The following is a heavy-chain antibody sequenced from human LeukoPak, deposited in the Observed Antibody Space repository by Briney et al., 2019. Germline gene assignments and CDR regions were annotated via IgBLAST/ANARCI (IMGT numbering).Heavy chain of an antibody. CDR1: GGTFSSYA. CDR2: IIPIFGTA. CDR3: ARGPGAVTTDYYYYMDV. Sequence: GASVKVSCKASGGTFSSYAISWVRQAPGQGLEWMGGIIPIFGTANYAQKFQGRVTITADESTSTAYMELSSLRSEDTAVYYCARGPGAVTTDYYYYMDVWGKGTTVTVSS. V-gene: IGHV1-69*01. J-gene: IGHJ6*03. D-gene: IGHD1-1*01.